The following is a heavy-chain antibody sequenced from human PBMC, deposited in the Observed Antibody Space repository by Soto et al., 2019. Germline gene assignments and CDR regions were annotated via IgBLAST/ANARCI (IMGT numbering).Heavy chain of an antibody. CDR2: ISGSGGST. J-gene: IGHJ6*02. Sequence: GGSLRLSCAASGFTFSSYAMSWVRQAPGKGLEWVSAISGSGGSTYYADSVKGRFTISRDNSKNTLYLQMNSLRAEDTAVYYCAKGGGDDGMSLYYYYGMDGWGQGTTVTVSS. CDR3: AKGGGDDGMSLYYYYGMDG. CDR1: GFTFSSYA. D-gene: IGHD2-21*02. V-gene: IGHV3-23*01.